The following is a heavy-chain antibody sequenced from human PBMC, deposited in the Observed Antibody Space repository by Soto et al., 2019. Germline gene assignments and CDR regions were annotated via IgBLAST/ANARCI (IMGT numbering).Heavy chain of an antibody. V-gene: IGHV1-69*02. CDR1: GGTFSSYT. Sequence: QVQLVQSGAEVKKPGSSVKVSCKASGGTFSSYTISWVRQAPGQGLEWMGRIIPILGIANYAQKFQGRVTLTADKSTSTAYMELSSLRSEDTAVYYCAALEAPDAFDIWGQGTMVTVSS. CDR2: IIPILGIA. CDR3: AALEAPDAFDI. J-gene: IGHJ3*02.